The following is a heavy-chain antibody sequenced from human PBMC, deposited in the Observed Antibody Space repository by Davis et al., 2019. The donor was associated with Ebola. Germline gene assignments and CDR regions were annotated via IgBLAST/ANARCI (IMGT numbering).Heavy chain of an antibody. Sequence: ASVKVSCKASGYTFTNYVMHWVRQAPGQRLEWMGWINAGNGNTKYSQKFQGRVTITRDTSASTSYMEMSSLRSEDTAVYYCARGSDSSGYYPTDYWGQGTLVTVSS. J-gene: IGHJ4*02. CDR2: INAGNGNT. V-gene: IGHV1-3*01. CDR1: GYTFTNYV. CDR3: ARGSDSSGYYPTDY. D-gene: IGHD3-22*01.